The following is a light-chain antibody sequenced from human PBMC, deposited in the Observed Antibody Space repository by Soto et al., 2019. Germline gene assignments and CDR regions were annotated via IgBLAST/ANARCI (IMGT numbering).Light chain of an antibody. J-gene: IGKJ5*01. Sequence: EIVMKQSPDTLSVSPGERATLSCRASQSVNSNLAWYQQKPGQAPRLLISGASTRATGIPARFSGSGSGTEFTLTISSLQSEDFAVYYCQQYGSSHIPFGQGTRLEIK. V-gene: IGKV3-15*01. CDR3: QQYGSSHIP. CDR1: QSVNSN. CDR2: GAS.